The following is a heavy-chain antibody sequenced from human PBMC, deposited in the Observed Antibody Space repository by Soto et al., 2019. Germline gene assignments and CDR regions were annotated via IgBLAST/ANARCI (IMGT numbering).Heavy chain of an antibody. J-gene: IGHJ6*02. CDR1: GGSISGYY. Sequence: SETLSLTCSVSGGSISGYYWSWIRQPPGKGLEWIGYFYYSGNTNYNPSLKSRVTISVDTSKNQFSLKLSSVTAADTAVYYCARDAVHQYGSGSYRTYGMDVWGQGTTVTVSS. D-gene: IGHD3-10*01. CDR2: FYYSGNT. CDR3: ARDAVHQYGSGSYRTYGMDV. V-gene: IGHV4-59*01.